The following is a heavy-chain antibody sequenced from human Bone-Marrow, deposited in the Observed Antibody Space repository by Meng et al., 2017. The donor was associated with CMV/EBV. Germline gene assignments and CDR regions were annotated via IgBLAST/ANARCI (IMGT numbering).Heavy chain of an antibody. CDR3: ARVDRITIFGVVIGTIDY. CDR2: IYSGGST. J-gene: IGHJ4*02. V-gene: IGHV3-53*01. D-gene: IGHD3-3*01. Sequence: GESLKISCAASGFTVSSNYMSWVRQAPGKGLEWVSVIYSGGSTYYADSVKGRFTISRDNAKNSLYLQMNSLRAEDTAVYYCARVDRITIFGVVIGTIDYWGQGTLVTVSS. CDR1: GFTVSSNY.